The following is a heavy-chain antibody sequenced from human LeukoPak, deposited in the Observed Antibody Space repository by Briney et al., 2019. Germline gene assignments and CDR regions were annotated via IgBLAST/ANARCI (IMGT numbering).Heavy chain of an antibody. Sequence: GVSLRLSCAASRFTFSNAWMSWVRQVPGKGREGVGRIKSKTDGGTTDYAAPVKGRFTISRDHSTNTLYLQMNSLKTEDTAVYYCTTDSSYYDSSGYSYYFDYWGQGTLVTVSS. CDR3: TTDSSYYDSSGYSYYFDY. D-gene: IGHD3-22*01. J-gene: IGHJ4*02. CDR1: RFTFSNAW. V-gene: IGHV3-15*01. CDR2: IKSKTDGGTT.